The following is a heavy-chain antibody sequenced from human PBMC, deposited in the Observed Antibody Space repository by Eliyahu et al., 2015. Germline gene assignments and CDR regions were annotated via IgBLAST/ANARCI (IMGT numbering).Heavy chain of an antibody. CDR3: VREGDLGWQRFRYYYGMDV. Sequence: EVQLVESGGGLVQSGGSLRLSXAASGXSXSXXXMGWVRQAPGKGLEWVAXIKEDGSEKSYVDPVKGRFTISRDNAKNSLHLQMSSLRVEDTAVYYCVREGDLGWQRFRYYYGMDVWGQGTTVTVS. V-gene: IGHV3-7*01. CDR2: IKEDGSEK. D-gene: IGHD5-12*01. J-gene: IGHJ6*02. CDR1: GXSXSXXX.